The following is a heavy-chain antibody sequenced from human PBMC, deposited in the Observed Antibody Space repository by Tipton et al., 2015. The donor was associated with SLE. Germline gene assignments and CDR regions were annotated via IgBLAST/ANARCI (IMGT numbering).Heavy chain of an antibody. CDR1: GGSISSYY. D-gene: IGHD5-12*01. Sequence: TLSLTCTVSGGSISSYYWSWIRQPPGKGLEWIGYIYYSGSTNDNPSLKSRATISVDTSKNQFSLKLSSVTAADTAVYYCARHGRVAEDYWGQGTLVTVSS. CDR3: ARHGRVAEDY. J-gene: IGHJ4*02. V-gene: IGHV4-59*08. CDR2: IYYSGST.